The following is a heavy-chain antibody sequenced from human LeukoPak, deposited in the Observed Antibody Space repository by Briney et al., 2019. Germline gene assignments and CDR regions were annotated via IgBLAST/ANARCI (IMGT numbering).Heavy chain of an antibody. CDR2: ISWNSGGI. V-gene: IGHV3-9*01. CDR3: AXLXXYASGAEAFDY. D-gene: IGHD3-10*01. Sequence: PGXSLRXSCAASGFTFDDFAIHWVRQAPGKGLEWVSGISWNSGGIFYADSVKGRFTISRDNAKNSLYLQMNRLRAEDTDVYYWAXLXXYASGAEAFDYWGQGTLVTVSS. J-gene: IGHJ4*02. CDR1: GFTFDDFA.